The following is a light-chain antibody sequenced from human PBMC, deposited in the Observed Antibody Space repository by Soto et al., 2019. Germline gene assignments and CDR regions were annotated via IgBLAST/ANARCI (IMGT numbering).Light chain of an antibody. CDR2: SAS. J-gene: IGKJ1*01. V-gene: IGKV1-9*01. Sequence: DIQLTQSPSFLSASVGDRVTITCRASQGISNNLAWYQQKPGKAPKLLICSASTLESGVPSRFSGSGSGAEFTLTISSLQPEDFATYYCQRLNGYPRTFGQGTKVEIK. CDR1: QGISNN. CDR3: QRLNGYPRT.